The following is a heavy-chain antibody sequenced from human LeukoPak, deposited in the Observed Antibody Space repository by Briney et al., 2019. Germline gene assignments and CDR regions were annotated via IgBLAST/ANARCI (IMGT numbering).Heavy chain of an antibody. CDR2: ISFSGDNT. CDR3: ARVLRYFELYYYYVLDV. D-gene: IGHD3-9*01. V-gene: IGHV3-23*01. J-gene: IGHJ6*02. CDR1: GLTFRDSA. Sequence: GGSLRLFCVASGLTFRDSAMRWVRQAPGKGLEWVSLISFSGDNTYYPHSVQGRFTISRDNSKDTLYLQVNSLRAEDTAVCHGARVLRYFELYYYYVLDVWGQGTTVTVSS.